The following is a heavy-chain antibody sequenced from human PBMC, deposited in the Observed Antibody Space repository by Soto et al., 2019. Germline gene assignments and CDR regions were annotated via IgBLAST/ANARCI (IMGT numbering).Heavy chain of an antibody. D-gene: IGHD4-17*01. V-gene: IGHV4-34*01. J-gene: IGHJ4*02. CDR1: GGSFSGYY. Sequence: QVQLQQWGAGLLKPSETLSLTCAVYGGSFSGYYWSWIRQPPGKGLEWIGEINHSGSTNYNPSLNRRVTISVNTAKNQFSLKLSSVTAADPAVYYCARDRFGDYASLDYWGQGTLVTVSS. CDR2: INHSGST. CDR3: ARDRFGDYASLDY.